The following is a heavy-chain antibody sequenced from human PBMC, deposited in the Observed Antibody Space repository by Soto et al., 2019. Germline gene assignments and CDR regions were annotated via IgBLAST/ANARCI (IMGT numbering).Heavy chain of an antibody. CDR1: GFTFSSYG. CDR2: IWYDGSNK. V-gene: IGHV3-33*01. Sequence: QVQLVESGGGVVQPGRSLRLSCAASGFTFSSYGMHWVRQAPGKGLEWVAVIWYDGSNKYYADSVKGRFTISRDNSKNTLYLQMNSPRAEDTAVYYCARAAAGSNWFDPWGQGTLVTVSS. D-gene: IGHD6-13*01. J-gene: IGHJ5*02. CDR3: ARAAAGSNWFDP.